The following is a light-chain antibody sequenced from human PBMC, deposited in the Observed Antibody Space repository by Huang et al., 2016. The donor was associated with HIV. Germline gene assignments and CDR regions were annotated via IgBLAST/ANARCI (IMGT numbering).Light chain of an antibody. J-gene: IGKJ1*01. Sequence: EIVLTQSPGVLSLSPGQRATLSCRASHSVSSNYLAWYQQKPGQAPRLRIYGASTRDTDIQERFSGSGSETDFTLTISRLEPEDLAVYYCQQYGRSPWTFGQGTKVEIK. V-gene: IGKV3-20*01. CDR2: GAS. CDR1: HSVSSNY. CDR3: QQYGRSPWT.